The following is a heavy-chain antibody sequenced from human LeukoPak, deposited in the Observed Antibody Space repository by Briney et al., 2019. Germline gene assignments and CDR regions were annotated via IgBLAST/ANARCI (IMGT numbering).Heavy chain of an antibody. CDR1: GGSISSSSYY. D-gene: IGHD6-6*01. Sequence: SETLSLTCTVSGGSISSSSYYWGWIRQPPGKGLEWIGSIYYSGSTYYNPSLKSRVTISVDTSKNQFSLKLSSVTAADTAVYYCARQYSSSWAYFDYWGQGTLVTVSS. V-gene: IGHV4-39*01. CDR2: IYYSGST. CDR3: ARQYSSSWAYFDY. J-gene: IGHJ4*02.